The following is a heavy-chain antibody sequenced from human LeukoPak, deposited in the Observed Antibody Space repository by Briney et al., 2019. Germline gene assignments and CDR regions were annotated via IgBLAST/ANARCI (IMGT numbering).Heavy chain of an antibody. CDR2: ISSNSAHI. Sequence: GGSLRLSCAASGFTFSDYSMNWVRQAPGRGLEWVSSISSNSAHILYADSVKGRFTISRDNAKNSLYLQMNSLSAEDTARYYCARFETVAVAAEDYWGQGTLVTVSS. J-gene: IGHJ4*02. CDR3: ARFETVAVAAEDY. CDR1: GFTFSDYS. V-gene: IGHV3-21*01. D-gene: IGHD6-19*01.